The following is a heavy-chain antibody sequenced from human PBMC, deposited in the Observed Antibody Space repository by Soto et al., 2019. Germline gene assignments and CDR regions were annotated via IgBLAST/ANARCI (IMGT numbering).Heavy chain of an antibody. D-gene: IGHD6-19*01. J-gene: IGHJ4*02. CDR1: GGSISSSSYY. Sequence: PSETLSLTCTVSGGSISSSSYYWGWIRQPPGKGLEWIGSIYYTGITHYNPSLKSRATISIDTSKNQFSLNLNSVTATDTAVYYCARPARQDTVAGNYLGQGTLVTVSS. CDR2: IYYTGIT. V-gene: IGHV4-39*01. CDR3: ARPARQDTVAGNY.